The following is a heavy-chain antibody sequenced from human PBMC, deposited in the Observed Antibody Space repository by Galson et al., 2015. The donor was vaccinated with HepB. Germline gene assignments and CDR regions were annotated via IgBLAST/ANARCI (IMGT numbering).Heavy chain of an antibody. CDR1: GFTLKNYA. CDR3: ARGTHGDYDYYGMDV. D-gene: IGHD4-17*01. CDR2: ISYDGSKK. Sequence: SLRLSCAGSGFTLKNYAIYWVRQAPGKGLEWVAVISYDGSKKYYADFMKGRFSISRDNSKNTLYLQMNSLRPEDTAVYYCARGTHGDYDYYGMDVWGRGTTVTVSS. J-gene: IGHJ6*02. V-gene: IGHV3-30-3*01.